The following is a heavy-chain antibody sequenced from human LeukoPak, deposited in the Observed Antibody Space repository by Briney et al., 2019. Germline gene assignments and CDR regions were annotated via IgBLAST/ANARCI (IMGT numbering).Heavy chain of an antibody. Sequence: GGSLRLSCAASGFTFSDYSMNWVRQAPGKGLEWISYVGISSGNTKYADSVKGRFTISGDSAKNSVSLQMNSLRVEDTAVHYCARDHRYAFDNWGQGTLVTVSS. CDR1: GFTFSDYS. D-gene: IGHD5-12*01. CDR2: VGISSGNT. V-gene: IGHV3-48*04. J-gene: IGHJ4*02. CDR3: ARDHRYAFDN.